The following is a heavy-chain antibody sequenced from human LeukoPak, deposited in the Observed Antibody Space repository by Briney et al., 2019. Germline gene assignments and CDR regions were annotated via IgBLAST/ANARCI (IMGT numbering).Heavy chain of an antibody. V-gene: IGHV3-23*01. J-gene: IGHJ3*02. Sequence: GGSLRLSCAASGFTFSNYAMNWVRQAPGKGLEWVSAISGSGGSTYYADSVKGRFTISRDNSKNTLYLQMNSLRAEDTAVYYCAKAGYFDWLLFSVWVGDAFDIWGQGTMVTVSS. D-gene: IGHD3-9*01. CDR3: AKAGYFDWLLFSVWVGDAFDI. CDR2: ISGSGGST. CDR1: GFTFSNYA.